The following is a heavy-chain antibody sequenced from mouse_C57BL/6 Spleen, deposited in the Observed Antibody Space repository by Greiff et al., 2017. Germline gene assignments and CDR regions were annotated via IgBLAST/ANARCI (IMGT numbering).Heavy chain of an antibody. V-gene: IGHV1-42*01. CDR3: ATRNYDYYAMDY. J-gene: IGHJ4*01. CDR2: INPSTGGT. CDR1: GYSFTGYY. D-gene: IGHD2-1*01. Sequence: EVQLQQSGPELVKPGASVKISCKASGYSFTGYYMNWVKQSPEKSLEWIGEINPSTGGTTYNQKFKAKATLTVDKSSSTAYMQLKSLTSEDSAVYYCATRNYDYYAMDYWGQGPSVTVSS.